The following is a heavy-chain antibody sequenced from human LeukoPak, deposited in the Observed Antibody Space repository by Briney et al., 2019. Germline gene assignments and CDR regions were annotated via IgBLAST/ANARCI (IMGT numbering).Heavy chain of an antibody. D-gene: IGHD6-13*01. J-gene: IGHJ1*01. CDR2: INPNSGGT. V-gene: IGHV1-2*02. CDR3: ARVFYSSSWYSGAEYFQH. Sequence: ASVKVSCKASGYTFTGYYMHWVRQAPGQGLEWMGWINPNSGGTNYAQKFQGRVTMTRDTSISTAYMELSRLRSDDTAVYYCARVFYSSSWYSGAEYFQHWGQGTLVTVSP. CDR1: GYTFTGYY.